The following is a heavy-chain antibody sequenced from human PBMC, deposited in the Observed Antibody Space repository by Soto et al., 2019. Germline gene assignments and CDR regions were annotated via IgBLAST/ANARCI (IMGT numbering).Heavy chain of an antibody. CDR3: AKETYYYYGMDV. CDR1: GFTFSAFG. V-gene: IGHV3-30*18. CDR2: ISYDGILK. Sequence: GSLRLSCEASGFTFSAFGMHWVRQAPGKGLEWVAIISYDGILKYYADSVKGRFTISRDNSKNTLYLQMNSLRAEDTALYYCAKETYYYYGMDVWGQGTTVTVSS. J-gene: IGHJ6*02.